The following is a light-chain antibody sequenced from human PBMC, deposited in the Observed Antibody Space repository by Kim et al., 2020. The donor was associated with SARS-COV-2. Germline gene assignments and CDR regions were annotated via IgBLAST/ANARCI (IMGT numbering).Light chain of an antibody. J-gene: IGKJ1*01. CDR3: QQYHNWWT. CDR1: QSGSFN. V-gene: IGKV3-15*01. CDR2: GAS. Sequence: SVSPGERSTRSCRTSQSGSFNLAWYQQKPGQPPRLLIYGASTRATGIADRFTGSGSGTEFTLTISSLQSEDLAVYYCQQYHNWWTFGQGTKVDIK.